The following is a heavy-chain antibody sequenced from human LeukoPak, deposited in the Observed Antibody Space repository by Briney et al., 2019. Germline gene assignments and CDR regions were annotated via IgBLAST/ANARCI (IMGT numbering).Heavy chain of an antibody. Sequence: ASVKVSCKASGYTFTGYYMHWVRQAPGQGLEWMGWINPNSGGTNYAQKFQGRVTMTRDTSISTAYMELSSLRSEDTAVYYCARELKEMDPDDYYYYYYMDVWGKGTTVTVSS. J-gene: IGHJ6*03. D-gene: IGHD2-8*01. V-gene: IGHV1-2*02. CDR1: GYTFTGYY. CDR3: ARELKEMDPDDYYYYYYMDV. CDR2: INPNSGGT.